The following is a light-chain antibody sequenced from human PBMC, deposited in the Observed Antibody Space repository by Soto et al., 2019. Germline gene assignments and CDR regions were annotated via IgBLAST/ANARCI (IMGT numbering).Light chain of an antibody. CDR1: QSVGSSY. CDR2: DAS. J-gene: IGKJ1*01. Sequence: EVVLTQSPGTLSLSPGERATLSCRASQSVGSSYLAWYQQKPGQAPRLLIYDASSRATGIPDRFSGSGSGTDFTLTIIRLEPEDFAVYYCQQYDISPWTFGQGTKVDIK. V-gene: IGKV3-20*01. CDR3: QQYDISPWT.